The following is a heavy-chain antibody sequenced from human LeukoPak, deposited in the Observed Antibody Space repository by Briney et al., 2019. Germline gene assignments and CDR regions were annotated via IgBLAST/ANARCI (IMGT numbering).Heavy chain of an antibody. CDR3: ARVGIAAAGRHYFDY. J-gene: IGHJ4*02. CDR1: GGSISSYY. V-gene: IGHV4-59*01. CDR2: IYYSGST. Sequence: PSETLSLTCTVSGGSISSYYWSWIRQPPGKGLEWFGYIYYSGSTNYNPSLKSRVTISVDTSKNQFSLKLSSVTAADTAVYYCARVGIAAAGRHYFDYWGQGTLVTVSS. D-gene: IGHD6-13*01.